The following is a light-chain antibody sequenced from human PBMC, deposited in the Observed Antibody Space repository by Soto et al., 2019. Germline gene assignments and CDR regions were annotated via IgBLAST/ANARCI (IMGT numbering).Light chain of an antibody. CDR2: EVN. Sequence: QSSLTQPPSASGSAGQAVAISCTGTSSDVGGYNYVSWYQQHPGKAPKLMIYEVNKRPSGVPDRFSGSKSGNTASLTVSGLQAEDEADCYCSSYAGSSNVFGTGTKVTVL. J-gene: IGLJ1*01. V-gene: IGLV2-8*01. CDR1: SSDVGGYNY. CDR3: SSYAGSSNV.